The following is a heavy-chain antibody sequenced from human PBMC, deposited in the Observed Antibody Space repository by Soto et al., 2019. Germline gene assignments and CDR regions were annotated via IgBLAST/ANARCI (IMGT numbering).Heavy chain of an antibody. J-gene: IGHJ4*02. Sequence: EVQLLESGGGLVQPGGSLRLSCAASGFTFSSYAMSWVRQAPGKGLEWVSAISGSGGSTYYADSVKGRFTISRDNSENTLYLQMNSLRAEDTAVYYCAKALSGYGLFDYWGQGTLVTVSS. V-gene: IGHV3-23*01. CDR2: ISGSGGST. CDR1: GFTFSSYA. D-gene: IGHD5-12*01. CDR3: AKALSGYGLFDY.